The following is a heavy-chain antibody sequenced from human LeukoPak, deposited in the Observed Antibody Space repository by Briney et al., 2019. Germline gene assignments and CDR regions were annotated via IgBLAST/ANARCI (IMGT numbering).Heavy chain of an antibody. CDR1: GGSFRGFY. CDR2: INYSGNT. J-gene: IGHJ3*02. CDR3: ARLIRGLGLAFDI. Sequence: PSETLSLTCAVYGGSFRGFYWSWIRQTPGKGLEWIGEINYSGNTNYNPSLKSRVIISVDTSKNQFSLKLNSVTAADSSIYYCARLIRGLGLAFDIWGQGTMVSVSS. V-gene: IGHV4-34*01. D-gene: IGHD2-8*01.